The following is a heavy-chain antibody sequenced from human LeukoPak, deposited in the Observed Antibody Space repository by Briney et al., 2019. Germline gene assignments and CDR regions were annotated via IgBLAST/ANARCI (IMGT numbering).Heavy chain of an antibody. V-gene: IGHV4-39*07. J-gene: IGHJ1*01. CDR3: ARDDSALYFQH. D-gene: IGHD2-21*01. Sequence: SESLSLTCTVSGGSISSSRFYWGWIRQPPGKGLEWIGSMYHTGSNYYNPSLRCRVTISLDMSKNQFSLRLSSVTAADTAVYYCARDDSALYFQHWGQGTLVTVSS. CDR1: GGSISSSRFY. CDR2: MYHTGSN.